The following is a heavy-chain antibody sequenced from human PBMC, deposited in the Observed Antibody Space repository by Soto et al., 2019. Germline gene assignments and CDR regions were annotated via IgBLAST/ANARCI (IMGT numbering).Heavy chain of an antibody. CDR3: AKATGTTLY. CDR2: SGSGGRA. Sequence: PGGSLRLSCEASGFTFGSYAMTWVRQAPGKGLEWVSASGSGGRAFYSDSVKGRFTISRDNSVNTLYLQLHSLRVDDTAVYFCAKATGTTLYWGQGTLVTVSS. D-gene: IGHD1-1*01. V-gene: IGHV3-23*01. J-gene: IGHJ4*02. CDR1: GFTFGSYA.